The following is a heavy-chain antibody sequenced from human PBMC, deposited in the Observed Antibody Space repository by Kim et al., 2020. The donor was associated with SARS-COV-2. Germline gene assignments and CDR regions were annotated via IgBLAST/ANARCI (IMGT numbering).Heavy chain of an antibody. CDR2: INSVSVNT. D-gene: IGHD2-2*01. CDR3: AGDHRSCSTTTCYGEAIDY. Sequence: ASVKVSCKASGYTFTNYAIHWMRQAPGQRLEWIGWINSVSVNTKYSQMFQCRVTITRDTSATTAYMELSNLSSEDTAVYYCAGDHRSCSTTTCYGEAIDYWGQGTLVTVSS. V-gene: IGHV1-3*01. J-gene: IGHJ4*02. CDR1: GYTFTNYA.